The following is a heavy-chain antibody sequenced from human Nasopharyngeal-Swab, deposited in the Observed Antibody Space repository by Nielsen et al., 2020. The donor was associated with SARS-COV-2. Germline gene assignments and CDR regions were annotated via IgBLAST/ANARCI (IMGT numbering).Heavy chain of an antibody. CDR1: GYTITELS. CDR3: ATFPAVYSSGWYPFDY. V-gene: IGHV1-24*01. CDR2: FDPEDGET. Sequence: ASVKVSCKVSGYTITELSMHGVRQAPGKGLEWMGGFDPEDGETIYAQKFQGRVTMTEDTSTDTAYMELSSLRSEDTAVYYCATFPAVYSSGWYPFDYWGQGTLVTVFS. D-gene: IGHD6-19*01. J-gene: IGHJ4*02.